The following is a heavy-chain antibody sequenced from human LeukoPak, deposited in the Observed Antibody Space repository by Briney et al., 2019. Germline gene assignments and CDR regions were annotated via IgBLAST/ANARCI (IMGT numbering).Heavy chain of an antibody. CDR3: ARYAPYGDYPYYFDY. D-gene: IGHD4-17*01. V-gene: IGHV4-61*01. J-gene: IGHJ4*02. CDR2: IYYSGST. Sequence: SSETLSLTCTVSGYSISSGYYWGWIRQPPGKGLEWIGYIYYSGSTNYNPSLKSRVTISVDTSKNQFSLKLSSVTAADTAVYYCARYAPYGDYPYYFDYWGQGTLVTVSS. CDR1: GYSISSGYY.